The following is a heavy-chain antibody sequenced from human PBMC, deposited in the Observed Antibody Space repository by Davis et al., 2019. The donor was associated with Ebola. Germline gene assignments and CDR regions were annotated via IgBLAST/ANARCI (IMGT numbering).Heavy chain of an antibody. CDR2: ISSSGSTI. J-gene: IGHJ4*02. CDR3: ARVKAGWYFDS. CDR1: GFTFSSYW. D-gene: IGHD2-15*01. Sequence: GESLKISCAASGFTFSSYWMSWVRQAPGKGLEWVSYISSSGSTIYYADSVKGRFTLSRDNAENSLYLQMNTLRAEDTALYYCARVKAGWYFDSWGQGTLVTVSS. V-gene: IGHV3-48*04.